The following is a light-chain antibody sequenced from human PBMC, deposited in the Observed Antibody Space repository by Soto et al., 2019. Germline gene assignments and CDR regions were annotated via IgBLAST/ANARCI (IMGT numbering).Light chain of an antibody. V-gene: IGLV2-14*01. CDR3: SSYTSSSPYV. Sequence: QSVLTQPASVSGSPGQSITISCTGTSSDVGGYNYVSWYQQHPGKAPQLMIYEVTNRPSGVSSRFSGSKSGNTASLTISGLQAEDEADYYCSSYTSSSPYVFGTGTKVTVL. CDR2: EVT. J-gene: IGLJ1*01. CDR1: SSDVGGYNY.